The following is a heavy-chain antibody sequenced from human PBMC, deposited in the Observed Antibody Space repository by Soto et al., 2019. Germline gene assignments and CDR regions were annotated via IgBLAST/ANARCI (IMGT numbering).Heavy chain of an antibody. V-gene: IGHV3-30*18. Sequence: GGSLRLSCAASGFTFSSYGMHWVRQAPGKGLEWVAVISYDGSNKYYADSVKGRFTISRDNSKNTLYLQMNSLRAEDTAVYYCAKCCSNYGNYYGMDVWGQGTTVTVSS. D-gene: IGHD4-4*01. CDR1: GFTFSSYG. J-gene: IGHJ6*02. CDR3: AKCCSNYGNYYGMDV. CDR2: ISYDGSNK.